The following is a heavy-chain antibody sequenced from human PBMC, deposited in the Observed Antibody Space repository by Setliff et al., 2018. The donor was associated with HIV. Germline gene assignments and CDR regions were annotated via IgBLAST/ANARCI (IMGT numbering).Heavy chain of an antibody. D-gene: IGHD2-8*02. Sequence: GASVKVSCKASGYSFTSFGISWLRQAPGQGLEWMGWINTETGKPMYAQGFRGRLVFSLDTSVNTAYLQINSLKAEDTAMYYCARVGSYWSTFDYWGQGALVTVSS. V-gene: IGHV7-4-1*02. CDR3: ARVGSYWSTFDY. CDR1: GYSFTSFG. J-gene: IGHJ4*02. CDR2: INTETGKP.